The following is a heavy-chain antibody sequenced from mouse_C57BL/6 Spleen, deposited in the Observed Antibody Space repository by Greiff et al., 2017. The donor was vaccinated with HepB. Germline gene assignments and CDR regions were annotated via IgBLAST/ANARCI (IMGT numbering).Heavy chain of an antibody. J-gene: IGHJ4*01. V-gene: IGHV1-82*01. CDR1: GYAFSSSW. CDR2: IYPGDGDT. Sequence: QVQLQQSGPELVKPGASVKISCKASGYAFSSSWMNWVKQRPGKGLEWIGRIYPGDGDTNYNGKFKGKATLTADKSSSTAYMQLSSLTSEDSSVYFCASQLRGAMDYWGQGTSVTVSS. D-gene: IGHD1-1*01. CDR3: ASQLRGAMDY.